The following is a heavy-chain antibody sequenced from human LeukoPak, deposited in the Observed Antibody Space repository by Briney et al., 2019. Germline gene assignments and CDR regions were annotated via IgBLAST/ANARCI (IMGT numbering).Heavy chain of an antibody. CDR1: GFTVSSNY. CDR3: ARDSGYCSGGSCYPYGMDV. V-gene: IGHV3-53*04. CDR2: IYSGGST. D-gene: IGHD2-15*01. Sequence: SGGSLRLSCAASGFTVSSNYMSWVRQAPGKGLEWVSVIYSGGSTYYADSVKGRFTISRHNSKNTLYLQMNSLRAEDTAVYYCARDSGYCSGGSCYPYGMDVWGQGTTVTVSS. J-gene: IGHJ6*02.